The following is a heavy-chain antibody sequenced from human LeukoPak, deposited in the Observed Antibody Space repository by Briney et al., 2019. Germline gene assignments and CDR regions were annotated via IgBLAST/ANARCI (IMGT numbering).Heavy chain of an antibody. CDR3: ARTTEGGYTYDYFYYYYMDV. D-gene: IGHD5-18*01. CDR2: IYTSGST. Sequence: SETLSLTCTVSGGSISSYYWSWIRQPAGKGLEWIGRIYTSGSTNYNPSLKSRVTMSVDTSKNQFSLKLSSVTAADTAVYYCARTTEGGYTYDYFYYYYMDVWGKGTTVTIFS. V-gene: IGHV4-4*07. CDR1: GGSISSYY. J-gene: IGHJ6*03.